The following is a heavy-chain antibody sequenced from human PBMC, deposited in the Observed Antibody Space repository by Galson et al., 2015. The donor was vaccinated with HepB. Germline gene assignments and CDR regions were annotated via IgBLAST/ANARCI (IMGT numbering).Heavy chain of an antibody. CDR2: IIPKFGTG. CDR1: GDSFSSYV. CDR3: ARKGGSGYYYILDY. D-gene: IGHD1-26*01. V-gene: IGHV1-69*13. Sequence: SVKVSCKASGDSFSSYVISWVRQAPGQGLEWMGGIIPKFGTGNYAQKFQGRVTITADESTNTVFMELSRLTSQDTAMYYCARKGGSGYYYILDYWGQGTLVTGSS. J-gene: IGHJ4*02.